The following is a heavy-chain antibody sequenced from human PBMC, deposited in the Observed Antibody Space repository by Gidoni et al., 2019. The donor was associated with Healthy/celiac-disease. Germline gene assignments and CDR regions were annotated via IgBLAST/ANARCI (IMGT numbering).Heavy chain of an antibody. D-gene: IGHD6-19*01. Sequence: QVQLVESGGGVVQPGRSLRLSCAASGFTFSSYGMHWVRQAPGKGLEWVAVISYDGSNKYYADSVKGRFTISRDNSKNTLYLQMNSLRAEDTAVYYCAKDRKGVAGTLDVWGKGTTVTVSS. V-gene: IGHV3-30*18. CDR1: GFTFSSYG. CDR3: AKDRKGVAGTLDV. J-gene: IGHJ6*04. CDR2: ISYDGSNK.